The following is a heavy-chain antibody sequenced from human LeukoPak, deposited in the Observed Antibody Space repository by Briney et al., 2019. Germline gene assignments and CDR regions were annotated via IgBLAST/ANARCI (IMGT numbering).Heavy chain of an antibody. CDR1: GGSFSGYY. Sequence: SETLSLTCAVYGGSFSGYYWSWIRQPPGKGLEWIGEINHSGSTNYNASLKSRVTISVDTSMNQFYLKLSSVTDADTALCYCAGPYYYGAGSYLGFWGQGTLVTVSS. CDR2: INHSGST. CDR3: AGPYYYGAGSYLGF. J-gene: IGHJ4*02. V-gene: IGHV4-34*01. D-gene: IGHD3-10*01.